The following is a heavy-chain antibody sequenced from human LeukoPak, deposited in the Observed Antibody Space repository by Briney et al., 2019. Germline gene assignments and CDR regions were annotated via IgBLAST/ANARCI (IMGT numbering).Heavy chain of an antibody. CDR3: AKAHSIAAAGVGY. Sequence: GGSLRLSCAASGFTFRNYYMHWVRQAPGKGLEWVAVISYDGSNKYYADSVKGRFTISRDNSKNTLYLQMNSLRAEDTAVYYCAKAHSIAAAGVGYWGQRTLVTVSS. CDR1: GFTFRNYY. D-gene: IGHD6-13*01. V-gene: IGHV3-30*18. CDR2: ISYDGSNK. J-gene: IGHJ4*02.